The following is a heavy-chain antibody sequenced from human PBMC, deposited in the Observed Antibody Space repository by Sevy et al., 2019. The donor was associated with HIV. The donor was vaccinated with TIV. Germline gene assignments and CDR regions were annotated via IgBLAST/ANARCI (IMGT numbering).Heavy chain of an antibody. CDR1: GYTFTGYY. V-gene: IGHV1-2*02. Sequence: ASVKVSCKASGYTFTGYYMHWVRQAPGQGLEWMGWINPNSGGTNYAQKFQGRVTMTRDTSISTAYMELSRLRSDDTAVYYCARPDTARAGDFDYWGQGTLVTVSS. CDR3: ARPDTARAGDFDY. D-gene: IGHD5-18*01. CDR2: INPNSGGT. J-gene: IGHJ4*02.